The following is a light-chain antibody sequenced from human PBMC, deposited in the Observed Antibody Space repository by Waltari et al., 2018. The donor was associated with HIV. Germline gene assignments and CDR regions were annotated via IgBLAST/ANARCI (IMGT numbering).Light chain of an antibody. CDR3: QAWDSSTVV. Sequence: SYKLTQPPSVSVSPGQTASITCSGDKLGDEYACWYQQKPGQSPVLVIYQDNKRPSGIPERFSGSNSGNTATLTISGTQAMDEADYYCQAWDSSTVVFGGGTKLTVL. V-gene: IGLV3-1*01. J-gene: IGLJ2*01. CDR2: QDN. CDR1: KLGDEY.